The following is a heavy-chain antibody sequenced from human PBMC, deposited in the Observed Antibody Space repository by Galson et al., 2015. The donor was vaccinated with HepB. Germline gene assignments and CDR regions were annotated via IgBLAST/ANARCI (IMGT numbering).Heavy chain of an antibody. Sequence: SLRLSCAASGFTFSSYSMNWVHQAPGKGLEWVSYISSSSSTIYYADSVKGRFTISRDNAKNSLYLQMNSLRAEDTAVYYCARDGNYYDSSENAFDIWGQGTMVTVSS. J-gene: IGHJ3*02. CDR1: GFTFSSYS. V-gene: IGHV3-48*04. CDR3: ARDGNYYDSSENAFDI. CDR2: ISSSSSTI. D-gene: IGHD3-22*01.